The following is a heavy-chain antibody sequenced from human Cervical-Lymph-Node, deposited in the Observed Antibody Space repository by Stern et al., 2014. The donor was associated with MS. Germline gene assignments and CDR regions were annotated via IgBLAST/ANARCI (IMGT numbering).Heavy chain of an antibody. V-gene: IGHV5-51*01. CDR2: IFPGGSDI. CDR1: GYTFTSYW. J-gene: IGHJ4*02. CDR3: ARQRYFDY. Sequence: VQLVESGPEVKRPGESLKISCQASGYTFTSYWIGWVRQMPGKGLEGIAIIFPGGSDIRYSPSFQGQVTISADKSSSTAYLKWNNLKASDTAIYYCARQRYFDYWGQGTLVTVSS.